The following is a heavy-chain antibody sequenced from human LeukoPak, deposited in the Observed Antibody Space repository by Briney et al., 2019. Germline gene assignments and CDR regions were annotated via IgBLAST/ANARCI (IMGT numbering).Heavy chain of an antibody. D-gene: IGHD6-6*01. CDR2: ISHTGST. Sequence: SETLSLTCTVYGGPFSGYFWTWIRQPPGKGLEWIGEISHTGSTNYNPSLKSRVTISVDTSKNQFSPKLNSMTAADTAVYYCARGDVAARLQTWGQGTLVTVSS. CDR3: ARGDVAARLQT. CDR1: GGPFSGYF. V-gene: IGHV4-34*01. J-gene: IGHJ4*02.